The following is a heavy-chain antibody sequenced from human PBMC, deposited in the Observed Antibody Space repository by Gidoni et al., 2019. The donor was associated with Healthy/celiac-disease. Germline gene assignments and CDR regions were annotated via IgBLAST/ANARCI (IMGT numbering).Heavy chain of an antibody. CDR2: VSGSCGST. V-gene: IGHV3-23*01. J-gene: IGHJ3*02. Sequence: EVQLFESGGGLVQPGWSLRLSCAASGFTFRRYAMSWCRQAPGKGLAWVSSVSGSCGSTYYEDSVKGRFTISRDNSKNTLYLQMNSRRAEDTAVYYWAKRAHHHDAFDIWGQGTMVTGSS. CDR1: GFTFRRYA. CDR3: AKRAHHHDAFDI.